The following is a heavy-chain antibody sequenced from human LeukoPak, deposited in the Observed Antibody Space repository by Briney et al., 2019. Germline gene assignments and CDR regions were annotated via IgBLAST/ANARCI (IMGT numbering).Heavy chain of an antibody. D-gene: IGHD5/OR15-5a*01. CDR3: ARDGSTSLDY. CDR2: IIPILGIA. J-gene: IGHJ4*02. Sequence: SVKVSCKASGGTFSSYAISWVRQAPGQGLGWMGRIIPILGIANYAQKFQGRVTITADKSTSTAYMELSSLRSEDTAVYYCARDGSTSLDYGGQGTLVTVSA. V-gene: IGHV1-69*04. CDR1: GGTFSSYA.